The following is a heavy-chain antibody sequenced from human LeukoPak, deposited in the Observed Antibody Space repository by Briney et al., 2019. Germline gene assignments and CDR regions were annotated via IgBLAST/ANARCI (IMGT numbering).Heavy chain of an antibody. CDR3: SKGSTLGYCTNSVCSSFDY. J-gene: IGHJ4*02. V-gene: IGHV3-7*01. CDR1: GFSFSRYW. CDR2: INQEGSDK. Sequence: GGSLRLSCVASGFSFSRYWMSWVRQAPGKGLEWAAHINQEGSDKYYVDSVKGRFTVSRDNAENSFYLQMNSLRAEDTAVYYCSKGSTLGYCTNSVCSSFDYWGQGTLVTVSS. D-gene: IGHD2-8*01.